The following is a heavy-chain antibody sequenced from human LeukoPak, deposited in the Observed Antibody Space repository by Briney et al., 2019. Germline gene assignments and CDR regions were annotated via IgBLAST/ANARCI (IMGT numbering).Heavy chain of an antibody. CDR3: AREWGGAPLRYLDY. D-gene: IGHD3-9*01. CDR1: GGSISSGSYY. V-gene: IGHV4-61*02. J-gene: IGHJ4*02. Sequence: SETLSLTCTVSGGSISSGSYYWSWIRQPAGKGLEWIGRIYTSGSTNYNPSLKSRVTISVDTSKNQFSLKLSSVTAADTAVYYCAREWGGAPLRYLDYWGQGTLVTVSS. CDR2: IYTSGST.